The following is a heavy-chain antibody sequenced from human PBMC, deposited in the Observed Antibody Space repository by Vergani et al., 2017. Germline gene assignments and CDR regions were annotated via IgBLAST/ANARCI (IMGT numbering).Heavy chain of an antibody. J-gene: IGHJ4*02. CDR2: IYYSGST. CDR1: GGSISSYY. Sequence: QVQLQESGPGLVKPSETLSLTCTVSGGSISSYYWSWIRQPPGKGLEWIGYIYYSGSTNYNPSLKSQVTISVDTSKNQFSLKLSSVTAADTAVYYCARAHGYSYGYFDYWGQGTLVTVSS. D-gene: IGHD5-18*01. V-gene: IGHV4-59*01. CDR3: ARAHGYSYGYFDY.